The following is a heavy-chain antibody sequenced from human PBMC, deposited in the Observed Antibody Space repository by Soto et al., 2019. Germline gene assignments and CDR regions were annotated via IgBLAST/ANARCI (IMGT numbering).Heavy chain of an antibody. D-gene: IGHD3-16*01. J-gene: IGHJ4*02. V-gene: IGHV3-30*18. Sequence: PAGCLRLSCAASGFTVSSYGMHWVRQAPGKGLEWVAVISYDGSNKYYADSVKGRFTISRDNSKNTLYLQMNSLRAEDTAVYYCAKARGGSSGPSDYWGQGTLVTVSS. CDR2: ISYDGSNK. CDR3: AKARGGSSGPSDY. CDR1: GFTVSSYG.